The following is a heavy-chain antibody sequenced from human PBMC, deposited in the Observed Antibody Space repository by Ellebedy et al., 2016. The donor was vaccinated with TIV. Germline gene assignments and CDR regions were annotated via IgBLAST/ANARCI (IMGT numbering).Heavy chain of an antibody. Sequence: MPSETLSLTCTVPGGSIRRYYWSRIRKPPGKGLEWIGDIYYSGSTNYNPSLKSRVTKSVDTSKTQFSLKLNSVTAADTAVYYCARGYSSGWYNWFDPWGQGTLVTVSS. D-gene: IGHD6-19*01. CDR2: IYYSGST. J-gene: IGHJ5*02. CDR3: ARGYSSGWYNWFDP. V-gene: IGHV4-59*01. CDR1: GGSIRRYY.